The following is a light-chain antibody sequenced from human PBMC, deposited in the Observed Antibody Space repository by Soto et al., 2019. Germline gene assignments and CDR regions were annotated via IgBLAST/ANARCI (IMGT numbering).Light chain of an antibody. J-gene: IGKJ2*01. V-gene: IGKV3-15*01. CDR3: QQYNNWPPYT. Sequence: EIVMTQSPATLSVSPGERATLSCRASRSVSSNLAWYQQKPGQAPRLLMYGASTRATGIPARFSGSGSGTEFTLTISSLQSEDVAVYYCQQYNNWPPYTFGQGTKLESK. CDR1: RSVSSN. CDR2: GAS.